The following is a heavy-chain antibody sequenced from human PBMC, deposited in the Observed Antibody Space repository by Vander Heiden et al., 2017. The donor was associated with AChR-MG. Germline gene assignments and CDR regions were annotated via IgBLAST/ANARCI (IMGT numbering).Heavy chain of an antibody. CDR3: ARDTLEWLLNLYGMDV. Sequence: EVKKPGSSVKVSCKASGGTFSSYAISWVRQAPGQGLEWMGGIIPIFGTANYAQKFQGRVTITADKSTSTAYMELSSLRSEDTAVYYCARDTLEWLLNLYGMDVWGQGTTVTVSS. CDR2: IIPIFGTA. D-gene: IGHD3-3*01. CDR1: GGTFSSYA. V-gene: IGHV1-69*06. J-gene: IGHJ6*02.